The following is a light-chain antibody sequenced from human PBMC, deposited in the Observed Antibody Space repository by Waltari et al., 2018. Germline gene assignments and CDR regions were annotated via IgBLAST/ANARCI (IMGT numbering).Light chain of an antibody. J-gene: IGLJ2*01. CDR2: EGN. Sequence: QSALTQPASVSGSPGQSLTIPCTAFNSNLGSYNLVSWYQKHPGKAPKLLIYEGNRRPSGVSNRFSGSKSDNTASLTLSGLQAEDEADYYCCSNVGSSVFFGGGTKLTVL. CDR1: NSNLGSYNL. V-gene: IGLV2-23*03. CDR3: CSNVGSSVF.